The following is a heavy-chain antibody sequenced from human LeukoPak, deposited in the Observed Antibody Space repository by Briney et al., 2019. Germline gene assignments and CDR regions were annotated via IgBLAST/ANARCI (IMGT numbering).Heavy chain of an antibody. CDR2: IKQDGSEK. Sequence: GGSLRLSXAASGFTFSNYWMNWVRQAPGKGLECLANIKQDGSEKYYVDSVLGRSTISRDNAKNSLILQMNSLRAEDTAVYYCARDGTGSSFYDYWGQGTLVTVSS. CDR1: GFTFSNYW. D-gene: IGHD3-10*01. J-gene: IGHJ4*02. V-gene: IGHV3-7*01. CDR3: ARDGTGSSFYDY.